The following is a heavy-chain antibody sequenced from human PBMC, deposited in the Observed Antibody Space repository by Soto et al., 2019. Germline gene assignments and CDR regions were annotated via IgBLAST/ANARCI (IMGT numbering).Heavy chain of an antibody. Sequence: SETLSLTCTVSGGSISSSSYYWGWIRQPPGKGLEWIGSIYYSGSTYYNPSLKSRVTISVDTSKNQFSLKLSSVTAADTAVYYCARSDIVVVVAATPLRLNWFDPWGQGTLVTVSS. V-gene: IGHV4-39*01. D-gene: IGHD2-15*01. CDR3: ARSDIVVVVAATPLRLNWFDP. CDR2: IYYSGST. CDR1: GGSISSSSYY. J-gene: IGHJ5*02.